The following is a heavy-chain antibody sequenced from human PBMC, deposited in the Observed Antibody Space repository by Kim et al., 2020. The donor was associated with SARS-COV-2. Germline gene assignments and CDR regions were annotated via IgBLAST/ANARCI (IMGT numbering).Heavy chain of an antibody. J-gene: IGHJ4*02. CDR1: GFIFGNYA. CDR3: AKDHPSRGWPTFDS. CDR2: VNNGNNP. V-gene: IGHV3-23*01. D-gene: IGHD6-19*01. Sequence: GGSLRLSCEASGFIFGNYAMSWVRQGPGKGLEWVASVNNGNNPYYANSVKGRFTVSRDNAKNMFYLQMGSLRVEDTALYYCAKDHPSRGWPTFDSWGQGT.